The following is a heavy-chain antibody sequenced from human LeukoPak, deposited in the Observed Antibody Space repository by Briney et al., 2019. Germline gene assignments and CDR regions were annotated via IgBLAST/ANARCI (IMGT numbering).Heavy chain of an antibody. J-gene: IGHJ4*02. Sequence: ASVTVSCKASGYTFTGHYMYWVRQAPGPGLEWMGWINPNSGGTNYAQKFQGRVTMTRDTSISTAYMELTRLRSDDTAVYYCARADGDYAVFHSWGQGTLVTVSS. CDR3: ARADGDYAVFHS. CDR2: INPNSGGT. CDR1: GYTFTGHY. D-gene: IGHD4-17*01. V-gene: IGHV1-2*02.